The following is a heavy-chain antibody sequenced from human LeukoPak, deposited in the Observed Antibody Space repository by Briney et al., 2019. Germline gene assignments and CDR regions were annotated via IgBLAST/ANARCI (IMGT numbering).Heavy chain of an antibody. D-gene: IGHD2-2*01. J-gene: IGHJ4*02. CDR2: ISGSGGST. V-gene: IGHV3-23*01. CDR1: GFTFSSYG. CDR3: ARDASALY. Sequence: GGSLRLSCAASGFTFSSYGMSWVRQAPGKGLEWVSAISGSGGSTYYADSVKGRFTISRDNARDSLYLQMNSLRDDDTSVYFCARDASALYWGRGTLVTVSS.